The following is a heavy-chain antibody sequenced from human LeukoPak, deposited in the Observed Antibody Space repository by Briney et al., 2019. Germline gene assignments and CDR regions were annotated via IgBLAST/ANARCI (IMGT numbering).Heavy chain of an antibody. D-gene: IGHD3-10*01. CDR2: ISGSGDST. Sequence: GGSLRLSCAASGFTFRSNDMTWVRQSPGKGLEWVSAISGSGDSTDYADSVKGRFTISRDNSKNTLHLQMSSLRAEDTAIYYCAKDSTLWGSGTAYFDYWGQGTLVTVSS. V-gene: IGHV3-23*01. J-gene: IGHJ4*02. CDR1: GFTFRSND. CDR3: AKDSTLWGSGTAYFDY.